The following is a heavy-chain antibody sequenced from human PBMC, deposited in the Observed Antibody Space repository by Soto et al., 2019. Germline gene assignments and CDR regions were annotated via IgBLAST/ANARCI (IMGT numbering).Heavy chain of an antibody. Sequence: SGPTLVNPTQTLTLTCTFSGFSLSTSGVGVGWIRQPPGKALEWLALIYWDDDKRYSPSLKSRLTITKDTSKNQVVLTMTKMDPVDTATYYCAHMWLNQYYYGPYYFDYWGQGTLVTVSS. CDR3: AHMWLNQYYYGPYYFDY. V-gene: IGHV2-5*02. CDR1: GFSLSTSGVG. CDR2: IYWDDDK. D-gene: IGHD3-10*01. J-gene: IGHJ4*02.